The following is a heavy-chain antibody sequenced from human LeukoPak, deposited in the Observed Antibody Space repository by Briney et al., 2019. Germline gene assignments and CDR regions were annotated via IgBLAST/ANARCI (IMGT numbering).Heavy chain of an antibody. J-gene: IGHJ4*02. Sequence: SETLSLTCAVSGYSISIAYYWGWIRQPPGKGLEWIGRIFRGGSTSYNPSLKSRLTMSMDTSKNQFSLQLTSVTAADTAVYYCARYDSRGSGSTQLEYWGRGILVTISS. CDR3: ARYDSRGSGSTQLEY. CDR1: GYSISIAYY. CDR2: IFRGGST. V-gene: IGHV4-38-2*01. D-gene: IGHD3-3*01.